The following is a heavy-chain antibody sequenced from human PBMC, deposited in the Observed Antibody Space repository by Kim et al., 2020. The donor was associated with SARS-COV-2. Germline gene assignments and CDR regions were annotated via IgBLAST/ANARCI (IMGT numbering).Heavy chain of an antibody. V-gene: IGHV3-33*01. J-gene: IGHJ4*02. CDR3: ARVTVNTHVRGVLDY. D-gene: IGHD3-10*02. CDR1: GFTFSSYG. Sequence: GGSLRLSCAASGFTFSSYGMNWVRQAPGKGLEWVAVIWYDGSNTYYADSVKGRFTISRDNSKNTLYLQMNSLRAEDTAVYYCARVTVNTHVRGVLDYWGQGTLVTVSS. CDR2: IWYDGSNT.